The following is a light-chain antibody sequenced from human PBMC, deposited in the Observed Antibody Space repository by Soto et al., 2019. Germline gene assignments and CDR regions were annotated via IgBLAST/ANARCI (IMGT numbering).Light chain of an antibody. V-gene: IGKV1-33*01. Sequence: DIWMSQSPSSLSASVGDRVTITCRSSQDIYNYLSWCQQKPGKAPKLLIYDASHLMPGVPSRFSGSGSETEFTFTISSLQPEDIATYYCQQYDNLPLTFGQGTKLEI. J-gene: IGKJ2*01. CDR2: DAS. CDR1: QDIYNY. CDR3: QQYDNLPLT.